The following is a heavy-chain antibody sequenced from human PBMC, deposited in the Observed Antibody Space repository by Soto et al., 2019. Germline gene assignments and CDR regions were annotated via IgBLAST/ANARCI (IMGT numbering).Heavy chain of an antibody. Sequence: QVQLVQSGAEVKKPGASVKVSCKASGYTFTSYGISWVRQARGQGLEWMGWISAYNGNTKYVQKFQGRVTMTTDTSTSTDYMVLRSLRSDDTAVYYCARDAAAGLNDYWGQGTLVTVSS. D-gene: IGHD6-13*01. J-gene: IGHJ4*02. CDR1: GYTFTSYG. V-gene: IGHV1-18*01. CDR2: ISAYNGNT. CDR3: ARDAAAGLNDY.